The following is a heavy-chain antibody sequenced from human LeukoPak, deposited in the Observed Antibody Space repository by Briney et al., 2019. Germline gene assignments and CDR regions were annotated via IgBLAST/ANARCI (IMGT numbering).Heavy chain of an antibody. CDR3: ARAHTQYLD. V-gene: IGHV4-34*01. J-gene: IGHJ4*02. CDR2: ITHSGST. Sequence: SETLSLTCAVSGGSFSGFYYSWTRQPPGKGLEWIGEITHSGSTHYTPSLKSRVTISVDTSKNQFSLRLTSVTVADTAVYFCARAHTQYLDWGQGTLVTVSS. D-gene: IGHD2-2*01. CDR1: GGSFSGFY.